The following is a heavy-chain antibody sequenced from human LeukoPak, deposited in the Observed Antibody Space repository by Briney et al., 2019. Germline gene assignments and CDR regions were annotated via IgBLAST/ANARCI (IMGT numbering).Heavy chain of an antibody. CDR1: GYTFTSNY. CDR2: ISPSGGST. J-gene: IGHJ6*03. Sequence: GASVKVSCKAFGYTFTSNYMHWVRQAPGQGPEWMGVISPSGGSTTYAQKFQGRVTLTRDMSTSTDYLELSSLRSEDTAVYYCARDLGGSSSRTYYYYYMDVWGKGTTVTVSS. D-gene: IGHD6-13*01. V-gene: IGHV1-46*01. CDR3: ARDLGGSSSRTYYYYYMDV.